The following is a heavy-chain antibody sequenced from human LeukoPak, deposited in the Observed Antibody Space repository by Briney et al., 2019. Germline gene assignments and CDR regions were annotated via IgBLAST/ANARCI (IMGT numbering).Heavy chain of an antibody. Sequence: GESLEISCKGSGYSFTSYWIGWVRQMPGKGLEWMGIIYPGDSDTRYSPSFQGQVTISADKSISTAYLQWSSLKASDTAMYYCARGLRPPYYDFWSGSYYFDYWGQGTLVTVSS. CDR3: ARGLRPPYYDFWSGSYYFDY. V-gene: IGHV5-51*01. D-gene: IGHD3-3*01. CDR2: IYPGDSDT. J-gene: IGHJ4*02. CDR1: GYSFTSYW.